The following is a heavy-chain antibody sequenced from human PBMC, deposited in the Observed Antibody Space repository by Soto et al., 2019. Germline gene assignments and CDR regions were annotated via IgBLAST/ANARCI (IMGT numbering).Heavy chain of an antibody. J-gene: IGHJ4*02. CDR3: ARSQDGSGSSRIEYYFDY. CDR2: IDWGDDK. V-gene: IGHV2-70*01. CDR1: GFSLSTSGMC. D-gene: IGHD2-2*01. Sequence: SGPTLVNPTQTLTLTCTFSGFSLSTSGMCVSWIRQPPGKALEWLALIDWGDDKYYSTSLKTRLTISKDTSKNQVVLTMTNMDPVDTATYYCARSQDGSGSSRIEYYFDYWGQGTLVTVSS.